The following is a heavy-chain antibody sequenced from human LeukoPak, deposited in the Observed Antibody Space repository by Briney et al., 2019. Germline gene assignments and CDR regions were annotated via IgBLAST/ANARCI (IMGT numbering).Heavy chain of an antibody. D-gene: IGHD2-2*01. CDR2: IYPGDSDT. CDR1: GYSFTSYW. Sequence: GESLKISCXGSGYSFTSYWIGWVRQMPGKGLEWMGIIYPGDSDTRYSPSFQGQVTISADKSISTAYLQWSSLKASDTAMYYCARLVKDIVVVPAARGWFDPWGQGTLVTVSS. CDR3: ARLVKDIVVVPAARGWFDP. V-gene: IGHV5-51*01. J-gene: IGHJ5*02.